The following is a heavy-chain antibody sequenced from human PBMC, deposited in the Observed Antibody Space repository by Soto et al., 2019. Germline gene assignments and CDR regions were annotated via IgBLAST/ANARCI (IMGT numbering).Heavy chain of an antibody. CDR3: ARVSKDTAMVTGDY. V-gene: IGHV1-18*04. Sequence: ASVKVSCKASGYTFTSYGISWVRQAPGQGLEWMGWISAHNGNTNYAQKPQGRVTMTTDTSTSTAYKELRSLRSDDTAVYYCARVSKDTAMVTGDYWGQGTLVTVSS. D-gene: IGHD5-18*01. J-gene: IGHJ4*02. CDR1: GYTFTSYG. CDR2: ISAHNGNT.